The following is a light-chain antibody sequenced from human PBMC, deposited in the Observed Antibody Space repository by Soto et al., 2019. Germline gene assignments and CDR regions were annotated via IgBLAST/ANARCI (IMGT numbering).Light chain of an antibody. CDR1: SNDIGEYHY. CDR3: TSYAGSDNPVL. V-gene: IGLV2-8*01. Sequence: QSALTQPPSASGSPGQSVTIPCTGTSNDIGEYHYVSWYQQHPGKAPKLMIYEVTQRPSGVPHRFSGSNSGNTASLTVSGLQHEDEADYYCTSYAGSDNPVLFGGGTKVTVL. J-gene: IGLJ2*01. CDR2: EVT.